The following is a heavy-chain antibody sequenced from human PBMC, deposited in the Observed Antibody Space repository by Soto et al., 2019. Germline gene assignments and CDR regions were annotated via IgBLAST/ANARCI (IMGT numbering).Heavy chain of an antibody. CDR2: ISGSGGST. CDR3: AKGILVEVPGTRAFDI. CDR1: GFTFSSYA. J-gene: IGHJ3*02. Sequence: EVQLLESGGGLVQPGGSLRLSCAASGFTFSSYAMSWVRQAPGKGLEWVSAISGSGGSTYYADSVRGRFTISRDNSNNALFLQMNSLRADDTALYYCAKGILVEVPGTRAFDIWGQGTMVIVSS. V-gene: IGHV3-23*01. D-gene: IGHD2-2*01.